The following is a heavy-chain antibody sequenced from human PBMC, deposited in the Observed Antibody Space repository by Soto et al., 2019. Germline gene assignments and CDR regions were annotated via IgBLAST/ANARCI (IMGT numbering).Heavy chain of an antibody. CDR3: ARDVPAARQGAHTLDY. Sequence: GGSLRLSCAASGFIFSSYGMHWVRQAPGKGLEWVAVIWYDGSNKYYADSVKGRFTISRDNSKNTLYLQMNSLRAEDTAVYYCARDVPAARQGAHTLDYWGQGTLVTVSS. CDR2: IWYDGSNK. V-gene: IGHV3-33*01. CDR1: GFIFSSYG. D-gene: IGHD2-2*01. J-gene: IGHJ4*02.